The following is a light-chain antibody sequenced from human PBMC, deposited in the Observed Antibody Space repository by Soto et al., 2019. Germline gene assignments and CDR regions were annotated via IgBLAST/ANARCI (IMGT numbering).Light chain of an antibody. CDR1: QSIPTT. J-gene: IGKJ1*01. Sequence: EIVMTQSPATLSVSTGERATLSCRASQSIPTTVAWYQQKSGQAPRLLIHSASTRATGVPARFSGSGFGTDFTLTITGLQSEDFGVYYCQQYKGWPTTFGQGTKVDIK. V-gene: IGKV3-15*01. CDR2: SAS. CDR3: QQYKGWPTT.